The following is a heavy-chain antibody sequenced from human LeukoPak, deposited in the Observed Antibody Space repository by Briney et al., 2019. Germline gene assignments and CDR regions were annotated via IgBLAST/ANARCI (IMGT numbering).Heavy chain of an antibody. CDR3: ARSIGLTGGGVDV. D-gene: IGHD3-9*01. CDR2: ISGSGGST. CDR1: GFTFSSYA. J-gene: IGHJ6*02. Sequence: GGSLRLSCAASGFTFSSYAMSWVRQAPGKGLEWVSAISGSGGSTYYADSVKGRFTISRDNSKNTLYLQMNGLRAEDTAVYYCARSIGLTGGGVDVWGQGTTVTVSS. V-gene: IGHV3-23*01.